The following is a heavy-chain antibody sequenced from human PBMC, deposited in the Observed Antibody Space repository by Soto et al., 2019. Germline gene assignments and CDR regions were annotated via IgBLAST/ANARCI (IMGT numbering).Heavy chain of an antibody. CDR1: GFTFSSYW. V-gene: IGHV3-21*01. CDR3: ARGACGKGRDVLCFSASCYDYGFDL. J-gene: IGHJ6*02. CDR2: INSSGSYI. Sequence: GGSLRLSCAASGFTFSSYWMNWIRQAPGKGLEWVSCINSSGSYIYYADSVKGRFTISRDNAKNSLHLQMNSLRAEDTAVYYCARGACGKGRDVLCFSASCYDYGFDLWGQGTTVTVSS. D-gene: IGHD2-2*01.